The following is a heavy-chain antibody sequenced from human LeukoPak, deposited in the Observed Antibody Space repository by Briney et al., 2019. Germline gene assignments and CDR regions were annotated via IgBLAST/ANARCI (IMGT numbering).Heavy chain of an antibody. CDR1: GYTFTGYY. J-gene: IGHJ5*02. Sequence: ASVKVSCKASGYTFTGYYMHWVRQAPGEGLEWMGWINPNSGGTNYAQKFQGRVTMTRDTSISTAYMELSRLRSDDTAVYYCASQDDFSNWFDPWGQGTLVTVSS. CDR2: INPNSGGT. V-gene: IGHV1-2*02. CDR3: ASQDDFSNWFDP. D-gene: IGHD3-3*01.